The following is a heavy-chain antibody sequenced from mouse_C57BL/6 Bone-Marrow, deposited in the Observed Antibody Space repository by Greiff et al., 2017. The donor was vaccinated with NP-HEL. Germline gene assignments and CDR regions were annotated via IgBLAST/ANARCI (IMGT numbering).Heavy chain of an antibody. J-gene: IGHJ4*01. D-gene: IGHD2-3*01. Sequence: EVQLVESGGGLVQPKGSLKLSCAASGFTFNTYAMHWVRQAPGKGLEWVARIRSNSSNYATYYADSVKARFTISRDDSQSMLYLQMNNLKTEDTAMYDCVRDRIYDGYTRAAMDYWGQGTSVTVSS. CDR2: IRSNSSNYAT. CDR1: GFTFNTYA. CDR3: VRDRIYDGYTRAAMDY. V-gene: IGHV10-3*01.